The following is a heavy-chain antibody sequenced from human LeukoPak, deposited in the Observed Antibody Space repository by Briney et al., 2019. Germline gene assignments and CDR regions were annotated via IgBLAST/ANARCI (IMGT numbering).Heavy chain of an antibody. CDR3: ARDPHPYTLTGPIWAFDI. J-gene: IGHJ3*02. V-gene: IGHV3-33*01. CDR2: IWYDGSNK. Sequence: LGGSLRLSCAASGFTFSSYGMHWVRQAPGKGLEWVAVIWYDGSNKYYADSVKGRFTISRDNSKNTLYLQMNSLRAEDTAVYYCARDPHPYTLTGPIWAFDIWGQGTMVTVSS. CDR1: GFTFSSYG. D-gene: IGHD3-9*01.